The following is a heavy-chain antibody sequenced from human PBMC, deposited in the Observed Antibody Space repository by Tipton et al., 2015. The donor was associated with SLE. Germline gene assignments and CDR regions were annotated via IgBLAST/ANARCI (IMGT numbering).Heavy chain of an antibody. D-gene: IGHD2-15*01. CDR3: ARQVTNRWHVVWFDP. CDR2: IFYSGGT. Sequence: TLSLTCTVSGGSISTSNFYWGWIRQAPGKGLEWIGSIFYSGGTYYSPSLKSRVTMSVDTSKNQFSLKLSSVTAADTAVYYCARQVTNRWHVVWFDPWGQGTLVTVSS. V-gene: IGHV4-39*01. J-gene: IGHJ5*02. CDR1: GGSISTSNFY.